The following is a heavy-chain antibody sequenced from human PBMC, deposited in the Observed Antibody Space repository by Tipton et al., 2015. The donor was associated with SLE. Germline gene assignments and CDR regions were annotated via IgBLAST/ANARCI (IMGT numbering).Heavy chain of an antibody. CDR3: ARPGVRGSYYGYFQH. CDR1: GGSISSHY. V-gene: IGHV4-59*11. CDR2: IYYGGST. J-gene: IGHJ1*01. Sequence: GLVKPSETLSLTCTVSGGSISSHYWSWIRQPPGKGLEWIGYIYYGGSTNYNPSLKSRVTISVDTSKNQFSLKLSSVTAADTAVYYCARPGVRGSYYGYFQHWGQGTLVTVSS. D-gene: IGHD1-26*01.